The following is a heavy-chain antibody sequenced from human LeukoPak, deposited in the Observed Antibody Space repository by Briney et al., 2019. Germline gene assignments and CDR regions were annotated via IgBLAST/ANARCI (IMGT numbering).Heavy chain of an antibody. J-gene: IGHJ1*01. CDR2: IYYSGST. CDR1: GGSISSSSYY. Sequence: PSETLSLTCTVSGGSISSSSYYWGWIRQPPGKGLEWIGSIYYSGSTNYNPSLKSRVTISVDTSKNQFSLKLSSVTAADTAVYYCARDDGRDGYNYFQHWGQGTLVTVSS. CDR3: ARDDGRDGYNYFQH. D-gene: IGHD5-24*01. V-gene: IGHV4-39*07.